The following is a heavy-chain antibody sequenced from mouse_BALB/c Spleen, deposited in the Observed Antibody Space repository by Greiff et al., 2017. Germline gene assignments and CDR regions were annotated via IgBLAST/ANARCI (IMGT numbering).Heavy chain of an antibody. CDR3: NHYRYEGFDY. CDR1: GYTFTSYN. Sequence: QPGAELVKPGASVKMSCKASGYTFTSYNMHWVKQTPGQGLEWIGAIYPGNGDTSYNQKFKGKATLTADKSSSTAYMQLSSLTSEDTAVYYCNHYRYEGFDYWGQGTTLTVSS. CDR2: IYPGNGDT. V-gene: IGHV1-12*01. D-gene: IGHD2-14*01. J-gene: IGHJ2*01.